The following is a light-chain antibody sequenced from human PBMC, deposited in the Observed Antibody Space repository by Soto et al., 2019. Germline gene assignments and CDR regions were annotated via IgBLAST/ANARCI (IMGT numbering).Light chain of an antibody. Sequence: QSALTQPRSVSGSPGQSVTISCTGTSSDVGGYNYVSWYQQHPGKAPKLMIYDVSQRPSGVPDRFSGSKSGNTASLTISGLQAEDEADYYCCSYAGSYTPVVFGGGTKLTVL. CDR3: CSYAGSYTPVV. CDR1: SSDVGGYNY. J-gene: IGLJ2*01. CDR2: DVS. V-gene: IGLV2-11*01.